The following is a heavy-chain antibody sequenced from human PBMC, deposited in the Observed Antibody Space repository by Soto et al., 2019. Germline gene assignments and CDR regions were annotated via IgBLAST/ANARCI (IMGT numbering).Heavy chain of an antibody. D-gene: IGHD6-13*01. CDR2: ISYDGSNK. Sequence: GGSLRLSCAASGFTFSSYGMHWVRQAPGKGLEGVAVISYDGSNKYYADSVKGRFTISRGNSKNTLYLQMNSLRAEDTAVYYCAKGYSSSWAYYYYYGMDVWGQGTTVTVSS. CDR3: AKGYSSSWAYYYYYGMDV. V-gene: IGHV3-30*18. J-gene: IGHJ6*02. CDR1: GFTFSSYG.